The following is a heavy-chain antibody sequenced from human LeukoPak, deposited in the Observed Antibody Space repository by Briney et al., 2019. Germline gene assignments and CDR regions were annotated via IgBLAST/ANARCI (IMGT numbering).Heavy chain of an antibody. CDR2: MNPNSGNT. CDR3: ASRAAGTADFDY. D-gene: IGHD6-19*01. J-gene: IGHJ4*02. V-gene: IGHV1-8*01. Sequence: ASVKVSCKASGYTFTSYDINWVRQATGQGLEWMGWMNPNSGNTGYAQKFQGRVTMTRNTSISTAYMELSSLRSEDTAVYYCASRAAGTADFDYWGQGTLVTVSS. CDR1: GYTFTSYD.